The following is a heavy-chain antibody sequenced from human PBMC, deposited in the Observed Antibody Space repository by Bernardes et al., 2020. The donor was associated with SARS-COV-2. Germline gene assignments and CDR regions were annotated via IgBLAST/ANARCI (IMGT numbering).Heavy chain of an antibody. CDR1: GFSFSNYW. CDR3: ATSGYEYTYFYYMDV. D-gene: IGHD5-12*01. V-gene: IGHV3-7*05. Sequence: GGSLRLSCAASGFSFSNYWMGWVRQAPGKGLEWVASINQEEFDKRYLDSVKGRFTISRDNARKSLYLQMSSLRVDDTAVYYCATSGYEYTYFYYMDVWGKGTTVTVTS. CDR2: INQEEFDK. J-gene: IGHJ6*03.